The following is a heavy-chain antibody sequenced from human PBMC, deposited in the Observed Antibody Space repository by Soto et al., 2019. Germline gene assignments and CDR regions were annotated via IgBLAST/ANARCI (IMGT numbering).Heavy chain of an antibody. J-gene: IGHJ4*02. V-gene: IGHV1-18*01. D-gene: IGHD6-13*01. CDR2: ISAYNGNT. CDR1: GYTFTSYG. Sequence: ASVKVSCKASGYTFTSYGISWVRQAPGQGLEWMGWISAYNGNTKYALKFQGRVTITADKSTSTAYMELSSLRSEDTAVYYCARLAIAAAGPDYWGQGTLVTVSS. CDR3: ARLAIAAAGPDY.